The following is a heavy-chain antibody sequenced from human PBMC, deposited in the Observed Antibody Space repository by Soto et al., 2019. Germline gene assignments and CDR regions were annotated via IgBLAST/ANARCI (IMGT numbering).Heavy chain of an antibody. D-gene: IGHD3-3*01. CDR1: DGTFSGYY. CDR3: ARGKECLLGV. CDR2: INHSGST. V-gene: IGHV4-34*01. J-gene: IGHJ4*02. Sequence: SETLSLTCAGYDGTFSGYYWNWIRQPPGKGLEWIAEINHSGSTNYNPSLKSRLTISLDTSKNQFSLKLNSVTAADTAVYYCARGKECLLGVWAQGTLVPVSS.